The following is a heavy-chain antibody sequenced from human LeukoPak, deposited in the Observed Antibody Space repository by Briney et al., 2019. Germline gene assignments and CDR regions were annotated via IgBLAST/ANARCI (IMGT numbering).Heavy chain of an antibody. Sequence: PSETLSLTCTVSGGSISSGRHYWSWIRQPAGKGLEWIGRIYTRGSTNYNPSLKSRVTISVDTSKNQFSLKLSSVTAADTAVYYCARERLFGVVIISNYYYYMDVWGKGTTVTVSS. J-gene: IGHJ6*03. V-gene: IGHV4-61*02. CDR1: GGSISSGRHY. D-gene: IGHD3-3*01. CDR3: ARERLFGVVIISNYYYYMDV. CDR2: IYTRGST.